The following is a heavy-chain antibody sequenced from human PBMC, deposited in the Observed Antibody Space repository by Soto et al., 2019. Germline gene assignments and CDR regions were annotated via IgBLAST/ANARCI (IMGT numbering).Heavy chain of an antibody. CDR1: GGSISSSSYY. D-gene: IGHD6-6*01. CDR3: ARHLYSSSSWFDP. Sequence: SETLSLTCTVSGGSISSSSYYWGWIRQPPGKGLEWIGSIYYSGSTYYNPSLKSRVTISVDTSKNQFSLKLSSVTAADTAVYYCARHLYSSSSWFDPWGQGTLVTVSS. V-gene: IGHV4-39*01. J-gene: IGHJ5*02. CDR2: IYYSGST.